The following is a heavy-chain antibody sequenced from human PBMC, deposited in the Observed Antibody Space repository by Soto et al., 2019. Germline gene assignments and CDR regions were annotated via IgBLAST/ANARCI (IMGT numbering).Heavy chain of an antibody. J-gene: IGHJ6*02. CDR1: GDSIRSYY. Sequence: PSETLSLTCTVSGDSIRSYYWTWIRQPPGKGLELIGYIYYSGCTRYNPSLKSRVTISVDMSKNQFSLKLSSVIAADTAVYYWARGYGGLDNRLDVSGQATAVTGS. CDR2: IYYSGCT. D-gene: IGHD1-26*01. CDR3: ARGYGGLDNRLDV. V-gene: IGHV4-59*01.